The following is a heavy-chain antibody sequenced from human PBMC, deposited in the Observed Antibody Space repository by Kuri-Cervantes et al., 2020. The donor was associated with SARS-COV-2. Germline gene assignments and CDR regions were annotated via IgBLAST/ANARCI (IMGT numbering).Heavy chain of an antibody. D-gene: IGHD3-22*01. CDR3: ARAGDITMIVEYYFDY. V-gene: IGHV3-48*04. J-gene: IGHJ4*02. Sequence: GGSLRLSCAASGFTFSSYSMNWVRQAPGKGLEWVSYISSSGSTIYYADSVKGRFTISRDNAKNSLYLQMNSLRAEDTAVYYCARAGDITMIVEYYFDYWGQGTLVTVSS. CDR1: GFTFSSYS. CDR2: ISSSGSTI.